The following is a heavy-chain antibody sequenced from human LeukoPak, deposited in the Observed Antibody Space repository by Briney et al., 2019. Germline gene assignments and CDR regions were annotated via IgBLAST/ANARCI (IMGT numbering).Heavy chain of an antibody. CDR3: ARAQGRTAAAFDY. D-gene: IGHD6-13*01. Sequence: PGGSLRLSCAASGFTFSSHSMNWVRQAPGKGLEWVSYISSSSSTIYYADSVKGRFTISRDNAKNSLYLQMNSLRAEDTAVYYCARAQGRTAAAFDYWGQGTLVTVSS. CDR2: ISSSSSTI. V-gene: IGHV3-48*01. CDR1: GFTFSSHS. J-gene: IGHJ4*02.